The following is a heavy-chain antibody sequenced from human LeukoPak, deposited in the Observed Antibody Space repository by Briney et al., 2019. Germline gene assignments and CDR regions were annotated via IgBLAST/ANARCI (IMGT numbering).Heavy chain of an antibody. CDR1: GFTFSSYG. V-gene: IGHV3-30*18. J-gene: IGHJ6*02. Sequence: GGSLRLSCAASGFTFSSYGMHWVRQAPGKGLEWVAVISYDGSNKYYADSVKGRFTISRDNSKNTLYLQMNSLRAEDTAVYYCAKVGPAAITYGMDVWGQGTTVTVSS. D-gene: IGHD2-2*02. CDR2: ISYDGSNK. CDR3: AKVGPAAITYGMDV.